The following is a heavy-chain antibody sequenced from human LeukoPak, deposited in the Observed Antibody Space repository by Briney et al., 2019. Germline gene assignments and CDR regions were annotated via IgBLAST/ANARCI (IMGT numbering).Heavy chain of an antibody. CDR1: GFTFSSYS. CDR3: ARESSQNWNDPRDAFDI. J-gene: IGHJ3*02. Sequence: KAGGSLRLSCAASGFTFSSYSMNWVRQAPGKGLEWVSSISSSSSYIYYADSVKGRFTISRDNAKNSLYLQMNSLRAEDTAVYYCARESSQNWNDPRDAFDIWGQGTMVTVSS. D-gene: IGHD1-1*01. V-gene: IGHV3-21*01. CDR2: ISSSSSYI.